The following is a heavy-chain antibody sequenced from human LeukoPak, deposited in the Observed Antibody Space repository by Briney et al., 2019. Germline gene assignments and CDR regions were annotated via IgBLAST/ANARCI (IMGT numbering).Heavy chain of an antibody. CDR3: ARSDLRYFDQVYAFDI. V-gene: IGHV4-30-2*01. Sequence: SQTLSLTCAVSGGSISSGGYSWSWIRQPRGKGLEWIGYIYHSGSTYYNPSLKSRVTISVDRSKNQFSLKLSSVTAADTAVYYCARSDLRYFDQVYAFDIWGQGTMVTVSS. J-gene: IGHJ3*02. CDR2: IYHSGST. CDR1: GGSISSGGYS. D-gene: IGHD3-9*01.